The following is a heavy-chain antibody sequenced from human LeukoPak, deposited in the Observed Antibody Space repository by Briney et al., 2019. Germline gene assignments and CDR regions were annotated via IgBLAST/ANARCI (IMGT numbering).Heavy chain of an antibody. V-gene: IGHV3-33*01. CDR3: ARDEYSSGWYYFDY. D-gene: IGHD6-19*01. CDR1: GFTFSSYG. J-gene: IGHJ4*02. CDR2: IWYDGSNK. Sequence: GGSLRLSCAASGFTFSSYGMHWVRQAPGKGLEWVAVIWYDGSNKYYADSVKGRFTISRDNSKNTLYLQMNSLRAEDTAVYYCARDEYSSGWYYFDYWGQGTLVTVSP.